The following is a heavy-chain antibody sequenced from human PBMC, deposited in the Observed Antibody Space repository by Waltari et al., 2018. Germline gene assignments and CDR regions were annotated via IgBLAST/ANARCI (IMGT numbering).Heavy chain of an antibody. CDR1: CSGYW. V-gene: IGHV3-7*01. D-gene: IGHD2-2*01. Sequence: CSGYWMGWVRQTTGKGLEWVANINHDGSEKHYVDSVKGRFTISRDNAKNSLYLQMNSLRAEDTAVYYCAKSRGFDYWGQGTLVTVSS. J-gene: IGHJ4*02. CDR2: INHDGSEK. CDR3: AKSRGFDY.